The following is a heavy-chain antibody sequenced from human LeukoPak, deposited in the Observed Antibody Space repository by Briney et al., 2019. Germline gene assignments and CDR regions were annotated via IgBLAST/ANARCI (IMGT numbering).Heavy chain of an antibody. CDR1: GFTFSTHW. V-gene: IGHV3-7*01. Sequence: GGSLRLSCAASGFTFSTHWMSWVRQAPGKRLEWVAKIKEDGSEKYYVDSVKGRFTISRDNAKNSLSLQMHSLRDEDTAVYYCVRDQGYCTSASCRGDAFDVWGQGSMVSVSS. CDR2: IKEDGSEK. J-gene: IGHJ3*01. D-gene: IGHD2-2*01. CDR3: VRDQGYCTSASCRGDAFDV.